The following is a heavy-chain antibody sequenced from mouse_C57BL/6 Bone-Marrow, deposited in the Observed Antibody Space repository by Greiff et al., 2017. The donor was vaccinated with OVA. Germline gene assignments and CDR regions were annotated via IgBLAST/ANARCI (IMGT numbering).Heavy chain of an antibody. D-gene: IGHD1-1*01. Sequence: VQLQQSGAELVRPGTSVKVSCKASGYAFTNYLIEWVKQRPGQGLEWIGVINPGSGGTNYNEKFKGKATLTADKSSSTAYMQLSSLTSEDSAVYFCAREWVITTVVADAMDYWGQGTSVTVSS. V-gene: IGHV1-54*01. J-gene: IGHJ4*01. CDR1: GYAFTNYL. CDR2: INPGSGGT. CDR3: AREWVITTVVADAMDY.